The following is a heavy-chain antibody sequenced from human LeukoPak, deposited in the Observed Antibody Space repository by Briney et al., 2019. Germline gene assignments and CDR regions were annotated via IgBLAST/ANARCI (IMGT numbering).Heavy chain of an antibody. CDR3: AREAPSSRYDFWSGKGSEFDP. Sequence: SGGSLRLSCAASGFTFSSYWMHWVRHAPGKGLVWVSRINTDGSTTSYADSVKGRFTISRDNAKNTLYLQMNSLRAEDTAVYYCAREAPSSRYDFWSGKGSEFDPWGQGTLVTVS. J-gene: IGHJ5*02. CDR2: INTDGSTT. V-gene: IGHV3-74*01. CDR1: GFTFSSYW. D-gene: IGHD3-3*01.